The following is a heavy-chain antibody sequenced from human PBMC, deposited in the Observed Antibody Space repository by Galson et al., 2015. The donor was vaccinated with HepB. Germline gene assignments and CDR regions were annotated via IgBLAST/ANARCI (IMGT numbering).Heavy chain of an antibody. Sequence: SLRLSCAASGFTFSSYGMHWARQTPGKGLEWVAVISYDGSNKYYADSVKGRFTVSRDSSKNTLYLQVNRLRTEDTAIYYCARGAFCGGDCYPGLFPHNYMDVWGKGTTVTVSS. D-gene: IGHD2-21*01. J-gene: IGHJ6*03. V-gene: IGHV3-30*03. CDR3: ARGAFCGGDCYPGLFPHNYMDV. CDR1: GFTFSSYG. CDR2: ISYDGSNK.